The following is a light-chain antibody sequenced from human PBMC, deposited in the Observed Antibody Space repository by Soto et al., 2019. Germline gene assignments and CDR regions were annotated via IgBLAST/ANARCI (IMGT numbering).Light chain of an antibody. CDR3: QHYDSLPIT. J-gene: IGKJ5*01. CDR1: QSISSSH. CDR2: GAS. V-gene: IGKV3-20*01. Sequence: EFVLTQSPGTLSLSPGERATLSCRASQSISSSHLAWYQQKRGQAPRLLIYGASSRATAIPDRFSGSGSGTDFTLTISRLEPEDFAVFYCQHYDSLPITFGQGTRLEIK.